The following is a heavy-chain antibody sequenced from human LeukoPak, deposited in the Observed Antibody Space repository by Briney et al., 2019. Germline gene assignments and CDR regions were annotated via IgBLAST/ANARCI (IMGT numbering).Heavy chain of an antibody. Sequence: ASVKVSWKTSGYTFTAYNIHWVRQAPGQGLEWMGWITPSSGVTNYAQQLQGRITMTRDTSISTAYMELNNLISDDTAVYYCARGMGSGTYRRFDFWGQGTLVTVSS. J-gene: IGHJ4*02. CDR2: ITPSSGVT. CDR1: GYTFTAYN. CDR3: ARGMGSGTYRRFDF. D-gene: IGHD3-10*01. V-gene: IGHV1-2*02.